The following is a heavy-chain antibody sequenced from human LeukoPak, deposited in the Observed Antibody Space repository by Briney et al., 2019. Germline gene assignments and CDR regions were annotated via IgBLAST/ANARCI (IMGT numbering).Heavy chain of an antibody. CDR3: ARVSGRSRTAFDY. V-gene: IGHV4-59*12. J-gene: IGHJ4*02. D-gene: IGHD6-13*01. CDR1: GGTIRSYY. Sequence: SETLSLTCNVSGGTIRSYYWTRIRQPPGKGLEWIGYIYNSGNTNYNPSLKSRVTISLDTSNNQFSLKLSSVTAADTAVYYCARVSGRSRTAFDYWGQGTLVTVSS. CDR2: IYNSGNT.